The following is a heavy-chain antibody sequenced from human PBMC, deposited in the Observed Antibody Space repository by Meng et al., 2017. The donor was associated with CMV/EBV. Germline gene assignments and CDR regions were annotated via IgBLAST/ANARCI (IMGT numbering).Heavy chain of an antibody. Sequence: GGSLRLSCAASGFTFSSYSMNWVRQAPGKGLEWVSSISSSSYIYYADSVKGRFTISRDNAKNSLYLQMNSLRAEDTAVYYCARDGLECSSTSCDYYYYYGMDVWGQGTTVTVSS. D-gene: IGHD2-2*01. V-gene: IGHV3-21*01. CDR3: ARDGLECSSTSCDYYYYYGMDV. J-gene: IGHJ6*02. CDR2: ISSSSYI. CDR1: GFTFSSYS.